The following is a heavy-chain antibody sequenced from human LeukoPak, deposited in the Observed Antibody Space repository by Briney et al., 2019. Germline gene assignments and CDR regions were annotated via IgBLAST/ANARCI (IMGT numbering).Heavy chain of an antibody. D-gene: IGHD3-10*01. CDR2: ISSSGSTI. V-gene: IGHV3-48*03. CDR1: GFTFSSYE. CDR3: ARAGRYVVRGVDGNMDV. Sequence: PGGSLRLSCAASGFTFSSYEMNWVRQAPGKGLEWVSYISSSGSTIYYADSVKGRLTISRDNAKNSLYLQMNSLRAEDTAVYYCARAGRYVVRGVDGNMDVWGKGTTVTVSS. J-gene: IGHJ6*03.